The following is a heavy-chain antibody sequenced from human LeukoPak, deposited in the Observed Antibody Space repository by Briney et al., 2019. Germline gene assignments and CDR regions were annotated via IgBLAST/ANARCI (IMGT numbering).Heavy chain of an antibody. Sequence: SVKVSCKASGGTFSSYAISWVRQAPGQGLEWIGRIIPIFGTASYAQKFQGRVTITTDESTSTAYMELSSLRSEDTAVYYCARANSGYDPAFDIWGQGTTVTVSS. D-gene: IGHD5-12*01. CDR1: GGTFSSYA. V-gene: IGHV1-69*05. CDR2: IIPIFGTA. J-gene: IGHJ3*02. CDR3: ARANSGYDPAFDI.